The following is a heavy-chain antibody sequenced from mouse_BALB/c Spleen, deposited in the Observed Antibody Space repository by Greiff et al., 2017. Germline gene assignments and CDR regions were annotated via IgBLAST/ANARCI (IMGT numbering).Heavy chain of an antibody. CDR1: GFDFSRYW. V-gene: IGHV4-1*02. Sequence: EVKLLESGGGLVQPGGSLKLSCAASGFDFSRYWMSWVRQAPGKGLEWIGEINPDSSTINYTPSLKDKFIISRDNAKNTLYLQMSKVRSEDTALYYCAREGVLLRFSMDYWGQGTSVTVSS. D-gene: IGHD1-1*01. CDR2: INPDSSTI. J-gene: IGHJ4*01. CDR3: AREGVLLRFSMDY.